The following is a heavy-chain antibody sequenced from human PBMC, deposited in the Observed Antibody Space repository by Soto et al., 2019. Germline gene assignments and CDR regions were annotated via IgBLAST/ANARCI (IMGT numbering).Heavy chain of an antibody. V-gene: IGHV4-59*01. CDR2: IYYSGST. CDR1: GGSISSYY. Sequence: PSETLSLTCTVSGGSISSYYWSWIRQPPGKGLEWIGYIYYSGSTNYSPSLKSRVTISVDTSKNQFSLKLSSVTAADTAVYYCAREGRYSYGEFDYWGQGTLVTVSS. CDR3: AREGRYSYGEFDY. D-gene: IGHD5-18*01. J-gene: IGHJ4*02.